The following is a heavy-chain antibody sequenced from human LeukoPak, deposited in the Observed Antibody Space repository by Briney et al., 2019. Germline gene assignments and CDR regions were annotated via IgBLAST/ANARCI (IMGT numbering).Heavy chain of an antibody. CDR3: ARGRGDILTGYQGRWFDP. Sequence: ASVKASCKASGYTFTSYDINWVRQATGQGLEWMGWMNPNSGNTGYAQKFQGRVTMTRNTSISTAYMELSSLRSEDTAVYYCARGRGDILTGYQGRWFDPWGQGTLVTVSS. CDR1: GYTFTSYD. J-gene: IGHJ5*02. D-gene: IGHD3-9*01. CDR2: MNPNSGNT. V-gene: IGHV1-8*01.